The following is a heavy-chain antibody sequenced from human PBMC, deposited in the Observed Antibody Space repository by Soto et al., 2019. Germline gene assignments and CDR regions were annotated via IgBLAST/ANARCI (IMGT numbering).Heavy chain of an antibody. CDR2: ISSSSSYT. CDR3: ARDLGTHSSGYYFDY. V-gene: IGHV3-11*06. Sequence: QVQLVESGGGLVKPGGSLRLSCAVSGFTFSDYYMSWIRQAPGKGLEWVSYISSSSSYTNYADSVKGRFTISRDNAKNSLYLQMNSLRAEDTAVYYCARDLGTHSSGYYFDYWGQGTLVTVSS. J-gene: IGHJ4*02. D-gene: IGHD3-22*01. CDR1: GFTFSDYY.